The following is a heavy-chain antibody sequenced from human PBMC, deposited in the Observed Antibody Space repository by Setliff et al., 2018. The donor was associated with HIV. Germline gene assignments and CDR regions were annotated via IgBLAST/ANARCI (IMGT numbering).Heavy chain of an antibody. V-gene: IGHV1-8*02. CDR1: GYTFTNYD. Sequence: GASVKVSCKASGYTFTNYDINWVRQAAGQGLEWMAWMNPNTGNTGYAQKFRGRVTLTRNTSISTAYLELSSPRSEDTAMYYCARYEGVMTYAAYPLGHWGQGTLVTVSS. CDR3: ARYEGVMTYAAYPLGH. D-gene: IGHD3-16*01. J-gene: IGHJ4*02. CDR2: MNPNTGNT.